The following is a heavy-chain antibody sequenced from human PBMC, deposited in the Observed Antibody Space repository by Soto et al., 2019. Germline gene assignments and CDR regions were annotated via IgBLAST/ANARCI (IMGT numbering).Heavy chain of an antibody. CDR2: IKQDGSEK. CDR3: ASGVIAVGLGWFDP. D-gene: IGHD6-19*01. CDR1: GFTFSSYW. J-gene: IGHJ5*02. V-gene: IGHV3-7*05. Sequence: GGSLRLSCAASGFTFSSYWMSWVRQAPGKGLEWVANIKQDGSEKYYVDSVKGRFTISRDNAKNSLYLQMNSLRAEDTAVYYCASGVIAVGLGWFDPWGQGTLVTVSS.